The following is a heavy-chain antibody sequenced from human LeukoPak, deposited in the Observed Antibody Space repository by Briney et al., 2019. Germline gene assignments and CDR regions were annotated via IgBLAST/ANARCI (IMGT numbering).Heavy chain of an antibody. D-gene: IGHD3-22*01. CDR2: FDPEDGET. Sequence: ASVKVSCKVSGYTLTELSMHWVRQAPGKGLERMGGFDPEDGETIYAQKFQGRVTMTEDTSTDTAYMELSSLRSEDTAVYYCAPYLGSYYDSSGYYSNWFDPWGQGTLVTVSS. V-gene: IGHV1-24*01. J-gene: IGHJ5*02. CDR3: APYLGSYYDSSGYYSNWFDP. CDR1: GYTLTELS.